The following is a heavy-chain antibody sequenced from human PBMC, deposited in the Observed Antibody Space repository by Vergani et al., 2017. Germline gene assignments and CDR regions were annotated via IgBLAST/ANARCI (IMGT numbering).Heavy chain of an antibody. CDR1: GYTFSTYG. CDR2: ISAYNGNT. J-gene: IGHJ5*02. CDR3: GRDPLVIAIPGTLDH. D-gene: IGHD3-16*02. Sequence: QVQLVQSGAEVKKPGASVKVSCKASGYTFSTYGISWVRQAPGQGLEWMGWISAYNGNTNYPEKFQGRLTMTTDTSTRTAYMELRSLRSDDTAVYYCGRDPLVIAIPGTLDHWGQGTLVTVSS. V-gene: IGHV1-18*01.